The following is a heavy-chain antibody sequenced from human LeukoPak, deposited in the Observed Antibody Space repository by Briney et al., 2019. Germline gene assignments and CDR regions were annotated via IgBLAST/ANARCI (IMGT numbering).Heavy chain of an antibody. Sequence: GGSLRLSCAVSGFTVSSNCMSWVRQAPGKGLEWVSGINWNGGSTGYVDSVKGRFTISRDNAKNSLYLQMNSLRAEDTALYYCARDWFTRLGELSPDRAFDYWGQGTLVTVSS. CDR3: ARDWFTRLGELSPDRAFDY. CDR2: INWNGGST. J-gene: IGHJ4*02. V-gene: IGHV3-20*04. CDR1: GFTVSSNC. D-gene: IGHD3-16*02.